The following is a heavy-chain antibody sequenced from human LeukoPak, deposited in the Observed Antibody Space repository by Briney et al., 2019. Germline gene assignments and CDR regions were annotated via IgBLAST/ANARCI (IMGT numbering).Heavy chain of an antibody. D-gene: IGHD2-2*01. Sequence: SVKVSCKASGGTFSSYAISWVRQAPGQGLEWMGGIIPIFGTANYAQKFQGRVTITADESTSTAYTELSSLRSEDTAVYYCARVSGGYCSSTSCPIYYYYYMDVWGKGTTVTVSS. J-gene: IGHJ6*03. CDR1: GGTFSSYA. CDR3: ARVSGGYCSSTSCPIYYYYYMDV. CDR2: IIPIFGTA. V-gene: IGHV1-69*13.